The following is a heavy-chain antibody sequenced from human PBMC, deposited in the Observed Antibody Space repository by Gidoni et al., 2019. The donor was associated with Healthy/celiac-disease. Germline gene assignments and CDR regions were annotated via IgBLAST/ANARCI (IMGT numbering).Heavy chain of an antibody. CDR3: AREGEAAAGAGHLDY. V-gene: IGHV1-46*01. CDR1: GYTFTSYY. Sequence: QVQLVQSGAEVKKPGASVKVSCKASGYTFTSYYMHWVRQAPGQGLEWMGIINPSGGSTSYAQKFQGRVTMTRDTSTSTVYMELSSLRSEDTAVYYCAREGEAAAGAGHLDYWGQGTLVTVSS. CDR2: INPSGGST. J-gene: IGHJ4*02. D-gene: IGHD6-13*01.